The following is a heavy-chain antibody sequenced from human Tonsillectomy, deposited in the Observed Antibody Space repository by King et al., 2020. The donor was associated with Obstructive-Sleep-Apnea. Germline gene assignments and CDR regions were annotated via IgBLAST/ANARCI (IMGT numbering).Heavy chain of an antibody. CDR1: GYTFTSYY. D-gene: IGHD2-15*01. Sequence: QLVQSGAEVKKPGASVKVSCKASGYTFTSYYIYGVRQAPGQGLEWMGIINLIVCSTSYAQKFQGRVTMTRDTSTSPVDMERSSLRSEDSAVYYCARGVYCSGGSCYPVIDYWGQGTLVTVSS. CDR3: ARGVYCSGGSCYPVIDY. J-gene: IGHJ4*02. CDR2: INLIVCST. V-gene: IGHV1-46*01.